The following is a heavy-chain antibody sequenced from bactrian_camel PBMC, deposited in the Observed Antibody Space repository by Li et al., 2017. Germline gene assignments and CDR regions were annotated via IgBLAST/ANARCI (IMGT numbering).Heavy chain of an antibody. V-gene: IGHV3S40*01. CDR2: INRGGTT. Sequence: VQLVVSGGGSVQTGGSLALSCVAAKLTYSSNCMGWFRQAPGKGLEWVSIINRGGTTYYADSMKGRFTISRDNATNTVYLQMNSLKPEDTAVYYCAAGGAAYDDYETTGGAIYEWRNWGQGTQVTVS. D-gene: IGHD4*01. J-gene: IGHJ4*01. CDR1: KLTYSSNC. CDR3: AAGGAAYDDYETTGGAIYEWRN.